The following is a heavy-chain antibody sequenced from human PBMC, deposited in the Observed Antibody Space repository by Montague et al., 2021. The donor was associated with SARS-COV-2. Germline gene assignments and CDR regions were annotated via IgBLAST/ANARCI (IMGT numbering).Heavy chain of an antibody. CDR3: ARTNYDFWRGHQRGGAFDI. J-gene: IGHJ3*02. V-gene: IGHV4-39*01. CDR1: GGSISSSDYY. CDR2: LFYSENT. D-gene: IGHD3-3*01. Sequence: SETLSLTCTVSGGSISSSDYYWGWIRQPPGKGLEWIGSLFYSENTXYNPSLKSRVTISVDTSKNQFSLKLSSVTAADTAVYYCARTNYDFWRGHQRGGAFDIWGQGTMVTVSS.